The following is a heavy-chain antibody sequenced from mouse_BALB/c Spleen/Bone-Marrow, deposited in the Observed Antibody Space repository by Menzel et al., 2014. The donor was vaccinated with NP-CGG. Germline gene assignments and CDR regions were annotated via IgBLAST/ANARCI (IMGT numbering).Heavy chain of an antibody. CDR1: GYTFTDYA. CDR2: ISTYYGDV. V-gene: IGHV1S137*01. J-gene: IGHJ2*01. Sequence: QVHVKQSGAEVVRPGVSVKISCKGSGYTFTDYAMHWVKQSHAKSLEWIGVISTYYGDVNYSQKFKGKATMTVDKSSSTAYMEPARLTSEDSAIYYCARLTQGFYYFDYWGQGTTLTVSS. D-gene: IGHD3-1*01. CDR3: ARLTQGFYYFDY.